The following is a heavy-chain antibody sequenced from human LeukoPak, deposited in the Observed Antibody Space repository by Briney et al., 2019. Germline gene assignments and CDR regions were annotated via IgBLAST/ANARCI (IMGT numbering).Heavy chain of an antibody. J-gene: IGHJ4*02. Sequence: ASVKVSCKASGHTFTGYYMHWVRQAPGQGLEWMGWINPNSGGTNYAQKFQGRVTMTRDTSISTAYMELSRLRSDDTAVYYCARARYSSSWFGSNWGQGTLVTVSS. CDR2: INPNSGGT. D-gene: IGHD6-13*01. V-gene: IGHV1-2*02. CDR3: ARARYSSSWFGSN. CDR1: GHTFTGYY.